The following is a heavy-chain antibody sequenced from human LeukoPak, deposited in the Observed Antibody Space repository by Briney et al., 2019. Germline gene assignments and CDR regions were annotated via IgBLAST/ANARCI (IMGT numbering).Heavy chain of an antibody. CDR2: ISYDGSNK. CDR3: ARGIVATITGWFDP. CDR1: GFTFSSYA. Sequence: PGGSLRLSCAASGFTFSSYAMHWVRQAPGKGLEWVAVISYDGSNKYYADSVKGRFTISRDNSKNTLYLQMNSLRAEDTAVCYCARGIVATITGWFDPWGQGTLVTVSS. J-gene: IGHJ5*02. D-gene: IGHD5-12*01. V-gene: IGHV3-30*04.